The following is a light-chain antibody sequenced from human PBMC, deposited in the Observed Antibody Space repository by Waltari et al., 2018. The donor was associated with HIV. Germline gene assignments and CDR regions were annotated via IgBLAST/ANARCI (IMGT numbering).Light chain of an antibody. CDR1: SRDLRIYNS. V-gene: IGLV2-14*01. Sequence: QSALTQPASVSGSPGQSLTISCTGTSRDLRIYNSVSWYQHHPGKAPKVIIYEVSNRPSGVSSRFSGSISANTASLTISGLQAEDEAVYFCASYISSSSPEFGGGTKVTVL. CDR3: ASYISSSSPE. CDR2: EVS. J-gene: IGLJ3*02.